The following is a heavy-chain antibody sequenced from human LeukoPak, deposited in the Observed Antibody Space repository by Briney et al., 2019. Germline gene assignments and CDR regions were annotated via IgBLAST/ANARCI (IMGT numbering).Heavy chain of an antibody. J-gene: IGHJ4*02. V-gene: IGHV4-61*02. CDR2: IYTSGST. CDR3: ARGTGMIRGAADS. Sequence: SQTLSLTCTVSGDSISSGSYYWSWIRQPAGKGLEWIGRIYTSGSTNYNPSLESRGTISVDTSKNQFSLKLTSVTAADTAVYYCARGTGMIRGAADSWGQGTLVTVSS. D-gene: IGHD3-10*01. CDR1: GDSISSGSYY.